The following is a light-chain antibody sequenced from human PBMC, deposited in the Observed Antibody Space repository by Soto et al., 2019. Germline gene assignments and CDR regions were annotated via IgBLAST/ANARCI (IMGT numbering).Light chain of an antibody. CDR1: QSVSSS. V-gene: IGKV3-15*01. CDR3: QQYGSSRWT. J-gene: IGKJ1*01. Sequence: EIVVTQSPATLSVSPGERVTLSCRASQSVSSSLAWYQQRPGQAPRLLIYDTSTRAPGIAARFSGSGSGTEFTLTISSLQSEDVAVYYCQQYGSSRWTFGQGTKVDIK. CDR2: DTS.